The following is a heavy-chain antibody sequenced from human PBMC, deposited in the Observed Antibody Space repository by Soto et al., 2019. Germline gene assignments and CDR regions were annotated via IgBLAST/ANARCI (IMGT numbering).Heavy chain of an antibody. V-gene: IGHV3-23*01. CDR3: AKDLGVYDYGDPIDY. Sequence: GSSLGLSCAGSGFTLSSYAMSWVRQAPGEGLEWGSAISGSGSSTYYTDSVKGRFIISRDNSKNTLYLQMSSLRAEDRAVYYCAKDLGVYDYGDPIDYWGQGTLVTVSS. CDR2: ISGSGSST. D-gene: IGHD4-17*01. CDR1: GFTLSSYA. J-gene: IGHJ4*02.